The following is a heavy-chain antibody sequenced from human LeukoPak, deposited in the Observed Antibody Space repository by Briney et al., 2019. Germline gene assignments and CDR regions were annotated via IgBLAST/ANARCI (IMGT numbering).Heavy chain of an antibody. D-gene: IGHD2-15*01. Sequence: PGRSLRLSCAASGFTFSSYGMHWVRQAPGKGLEWVAVIWYDGSNKYYADSVKGRFTISRDNSKNTLYLQMNSLRAEDTAVYYCARDRGYCSGGSCYPAGFDIWGQGTMVTVSS. CDR2: IWYDGSNK. J-gene: IGHJ3*02. CDR3: ARDRGYCSGGSCYPAGFDI. CDR1: GFTFSSYG. V-gene: IGHV3-33*01.